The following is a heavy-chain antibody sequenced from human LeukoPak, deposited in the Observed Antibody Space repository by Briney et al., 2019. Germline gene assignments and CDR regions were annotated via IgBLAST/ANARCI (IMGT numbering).Heavy chain of an antibody. J-gene: IGHJ4*02. V-gene: IGHV4-59*11. Sequence: SETLSLTCTVSGGSISSHYWSWIRQPPGKGLEWIGYIYYSGSTNYNPSLKSRVTISVDTSKNQFSLKLSSVTAADTAVYYCARVSYSSSSFDYWGQGTLVTASS. CDR3: ARVSYSSSSFDY. CDR1: GGSISSHY. D-gene: IGHD6-6*01. CDR2: IYYSGST.